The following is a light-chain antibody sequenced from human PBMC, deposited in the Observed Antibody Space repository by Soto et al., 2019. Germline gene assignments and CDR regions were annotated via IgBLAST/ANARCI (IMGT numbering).Light chain of an antibody. CDR2: GAS. J-gene: IGKJ1*01. Sequence: EIVLSQSPGTLSLSPGERATLSCMASQSVSNNYLAWYQQDPGQAPRLLIYGASNRATGIPDRFSGSGSGTDFTLTISRLEPEDFAVYYCQQYGSSGTFGQGTKVDIK. V-gene: IGKV3-20*01. CDR1: QSVSNNY. CDR3: QQYGSSGT.